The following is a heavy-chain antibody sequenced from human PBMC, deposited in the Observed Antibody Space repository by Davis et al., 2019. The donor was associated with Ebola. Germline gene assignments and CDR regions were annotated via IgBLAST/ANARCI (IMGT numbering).Heavy chain of an antibody. D-gene: IGHD6-6*01. CDR1: GYTFTSYA. J-gene: IGHJ6*02. CDR3: ARVLIAARPMDV. V-gene: IGHV1-3*01. CDR2: INAGNGNT. Sequence: ASVKVSCKASGYTFTSYAMHWVRQAPGQRLEWMGWINAGNGNTKYSQKFQGRVTITRDTSASTAYMELSSLRSEDTAVYYCARVLIAARPMDVWGQGTTVTVSS.